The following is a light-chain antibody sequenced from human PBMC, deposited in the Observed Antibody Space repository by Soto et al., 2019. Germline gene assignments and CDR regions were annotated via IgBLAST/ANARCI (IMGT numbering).Light chain of an antibody. CDR1: QSVSSSY. CDR2: AAS. V-gene: IGKV3-20*01. Sequence: EIVLTQSPGTLSLSPGERATLSCRASQSVSSSYLAWYQQKPGQAPRLLIYAASSRATGIPYRFSGGGSGTDFTLTISRLEPEDFAVYYCQQYGSSPWTFVQVTKVEIK. CDR3: QQYGSSPWT. J-gene: IGKJ1*01.